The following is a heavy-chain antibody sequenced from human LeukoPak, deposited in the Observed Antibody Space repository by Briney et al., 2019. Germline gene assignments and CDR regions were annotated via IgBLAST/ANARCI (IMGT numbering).Heavy chain of an antibody. V-gene: IGHV3-49*04. CDR3: TRGPIQLWIHNAMDV. CDR1: GFTFGDHA. J-gene: IGHJ6*02. D-gene: IGHD5-18*01. CDR2: IRSKAYRGTT. Sequence: GGSLRLSCTASGFTFGDHAMSWVRQAPGKGLEWVGFIRSKAYRGTTEYAASVKGGFTISRDDSRSIAYLQMNSLKIEDTAVYYCTRGPIQLWIHNAMDVWGQGTTVTVSS.